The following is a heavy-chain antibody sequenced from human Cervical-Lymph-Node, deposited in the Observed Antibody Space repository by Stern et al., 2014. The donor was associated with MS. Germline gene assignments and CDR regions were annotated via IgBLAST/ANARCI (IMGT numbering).Heavy chain of an antibody. CDR1: GFTFSSYG. Sequence: VQLVQSGGGVVPPGRSLRLSCAASGFTFSSYGMHWVRQAPGKGLEWVAVIWYDGSNKYYADSVKGRFTISRDNSKNTLYLQMNSLRAEDTAVYYCARSYRLDAFDIWGQGTMVTVSS. CDR3: ARSYRLDAFDI. V-gene: IGHV3-33*01. CDR2: IWYDGSNK. D-gene: IGHD3-10*01. J-gene: IGHJ3*02.